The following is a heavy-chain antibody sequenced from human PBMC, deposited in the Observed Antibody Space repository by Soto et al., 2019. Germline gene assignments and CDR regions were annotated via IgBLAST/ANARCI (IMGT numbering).Heavy chain of an antibody. Sequence: GSLRLSCAASGFTFSNAWMSWVRQAPGKGLEWVGRIKGKTDGGTTDYAAPVKGRFTISRDDSKNTLYLQMNSLKTEDTAVYYCTTPGGGYFDYWGQGTLVTVSS. D-gene: IGHD3-16*01. J-gene: IGHJ4*02. CDR1: GFTFSNAW. V-gene: IGHV3-15*01. CDR2: IKGKTDGGTT. CDR3: TTPGGGYFDY.